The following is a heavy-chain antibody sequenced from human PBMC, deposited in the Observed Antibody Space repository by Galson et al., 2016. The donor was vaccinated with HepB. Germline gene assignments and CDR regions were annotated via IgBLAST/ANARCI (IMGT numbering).Heavy chain of an antibody. CDR1: EFAFSSYA. V-gene: IGHV3-23*01. Sequence: SLRLSCAAAEFAFSSYAMNWVRQAPGKGLEWVSAISGSGSSTYYADSVKGRFTISRDKSSNPLYLQMNTLIAEDTAVYYCAKGRRSGCSSTSCYPFDYWGQGTLVTVSS. J-gene: IGHJ4*02. D-gene: IGHD2-2*01. CDR2: ISGSGSST. CDR3: AKGRRSGCSSTSCYPFDY.